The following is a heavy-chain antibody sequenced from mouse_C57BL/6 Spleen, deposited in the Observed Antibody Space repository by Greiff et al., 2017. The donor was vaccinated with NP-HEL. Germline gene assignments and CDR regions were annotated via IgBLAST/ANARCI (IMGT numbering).Heavy chain of an antibody. V-gene: IGHV1-61*01. CDR3: ARGGYYYYAMDY. D-gene: IGHD3-1*01. Sequence: QVQLQQSGAELVRPGSSVKLSCKASGYTFTSYWMDWVKQRPGQGLEWIGNIYPSDSETHYNQKFKDKATLTVDKSSSTAYMQLSSLTSEDSAVYYCARGGYYYYAMDYWGQGTSVTVSS. J-gene: IGHJ4*01. CDR1: GYTFTSYW. CDR2: IYPSDSET.